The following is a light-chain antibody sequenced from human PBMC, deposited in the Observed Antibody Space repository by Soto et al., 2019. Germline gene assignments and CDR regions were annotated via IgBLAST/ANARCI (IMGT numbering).Light chain of an antibody. J-gene: IGKJ1*01. CDR1: QSVGGTF. CDR2: GAS. CDR3: QQYGGSPRT. Sequence: EIVLTQSPGTLSLSPGEGATLSCRASQSVGGTFLAWYQQKGGQAPRLLIHGASTRATGIPDRFSGSGSGTDFPLTISRLEREDFAVYYCQQYGGSPRTFGQGTKVEVK. V-gene: IGKV3-20*01.